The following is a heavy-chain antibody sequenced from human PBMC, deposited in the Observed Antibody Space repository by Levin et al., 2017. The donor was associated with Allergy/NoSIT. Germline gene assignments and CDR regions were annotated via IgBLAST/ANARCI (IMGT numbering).Heavy chain of an antibody. J-gene: IGHJ4*02. Sequence: HGESLKISCAASGFTFSNVWMSWLRQAPGKGLEWVGRITRKINGGKTDYAAPVKGRFSISRDDSENTLYLQMSGLKTEDTAVYYCTTDSDSFQTWGQGTLVTVSS. CDR2: ITRKINGGKT. CDR1: GFTFSNVW. V-gene: IGHV3-15*01. CDR3: TTDSDSFQT. D-gene: IGHD2/OR15-2a*01.